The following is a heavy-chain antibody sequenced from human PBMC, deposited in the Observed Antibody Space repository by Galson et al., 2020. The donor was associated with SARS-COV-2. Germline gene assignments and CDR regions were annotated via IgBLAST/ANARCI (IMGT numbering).Heavy chain of an antibody. Sequence: SVKVSCKASGFTFTSSAVQWVRQARGQRLAWIGWIVVGSGNTNYAQKFQERVTITRDMSTSTAYMELSSLGSEDTAVYYCAAPYCSSTSCRDAFDIWGQGTMVTVSS. CDR3: AAPYCSSTSCRDAFDI. D-gene: IGHD2-2*01. CDR2: IVVGSGNT. J-gene: IGHJ3*02. V-gene: IGHV1-58*01. CDR1: GFTFTSSA.